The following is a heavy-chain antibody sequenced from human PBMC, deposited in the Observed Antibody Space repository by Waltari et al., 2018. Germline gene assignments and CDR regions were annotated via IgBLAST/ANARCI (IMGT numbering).Heavy chain of an antibody. CDR2: IYYSGST. D-gene: IGHD3-3*01. CDR1: GGSLSSSSYY. CDR3: ARVYYDFWSGYLFYYYYMDV. V-gene: IGHV4-39*07. Sequence: QLQLQDSGPGLVKPSATLSLTCTVSGGSLSSSSYYCGWIRPPPGTGLEWIGSIYYSGSTYYNPSLKSRVTISVDTSKNQFSLKLSSVTAADTAVYYCARVYYDFWSGYLFYYYYMDVWGKGTTVTVSS. J-gene: IGHJ6*03.